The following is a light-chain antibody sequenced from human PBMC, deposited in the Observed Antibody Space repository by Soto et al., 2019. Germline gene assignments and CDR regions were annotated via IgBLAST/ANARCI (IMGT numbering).Light chain of an antibody. Sequence: QSALTQPASVSGSPGQSITISCTGTSSDVGGYNYVSWYQQHPGKAPKLMIYDVSNRPSGVSNRFSGSKSGNTASLTISGLQAEDEAEYYCCSYTSSSTPVVFGGGTQLTVL. V-gene: IGLV2-14*01. CDR3: CSYTSSSTPVV. CDR1: SSDVGGYNY. CDR2: DVS. J-gene: IGLJ2*01.